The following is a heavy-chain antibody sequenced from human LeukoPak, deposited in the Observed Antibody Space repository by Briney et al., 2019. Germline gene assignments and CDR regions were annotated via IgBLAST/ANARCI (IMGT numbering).Heavy chain of an antibody. Sequence: GASVKVSCKASGYTFTSYGISWVRQAPGQGLEWMGWISAYNGNTHYAQKLQGRVTMTTDTSTSTAYMELRSLRSDDTAVYYCARGDYDILTGYMPPYLGFDYWGQGTLVTVS. J-gene: IGHJ4*02. CDR1: GYTFTSYG. V-gene: IGHV1-18*01. CDR2: ISAYNGNT. D-gene: IGHD3-9*01. CDR3: ARGDYDILTGYMPPYLGFDY.